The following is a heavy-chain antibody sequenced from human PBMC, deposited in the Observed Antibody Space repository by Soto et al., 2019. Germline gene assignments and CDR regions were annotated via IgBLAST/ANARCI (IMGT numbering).Heavy chain of an antibody. Sequence: GGSLRLSCAASGFTFSSYGMHWVRQAPGKGLEWVAVIWYDGSNKYYADSVKGRFTISRDNSKNTLYLQMNSLRAEDTAVYYCARDLTTEPYYYYYGMDVWGQGTTVTVSS. CDR3: ARDLTTEPYYYYYGMDV. V-gene: IGHV3-33*01. CDR1: GFTFSSYG. J-gene: IGHJ6*02. D-gene: IGHD3-22*01. CDR2: IWYDGSNK.